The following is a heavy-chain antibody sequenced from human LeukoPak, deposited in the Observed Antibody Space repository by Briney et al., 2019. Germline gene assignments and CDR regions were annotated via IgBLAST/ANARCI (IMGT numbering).Heavy chain of an antibody. CDR2: INSDGSST. V-gene: IGHV3-74*01. CDR1: GFTFSSYW. CDR3: TKAPIVSCSGAFCYPFDS. J-gene: IGHJ4*02. Sequence: PGGSLRLSCAASGFTFSSYWMHWVRQAPGKGLVWVPRINSDGSSTSYADSVKGRFTISRDNSKNTLFLQMNSLRAEDTARYYCTKAPIVSCSGAFCYPFDSWGQGTLVTVSS. D-gene: IGHD2-15*01.